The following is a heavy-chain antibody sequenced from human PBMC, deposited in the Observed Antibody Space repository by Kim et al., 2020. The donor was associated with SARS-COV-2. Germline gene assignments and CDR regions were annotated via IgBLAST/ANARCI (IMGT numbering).Heavy chain of an antibody. V-gene: IGHV1-3*01. J-gene: IGHJ4*02. D-gene: IGHD2-15*01. Sequence: ASVKVSCKASGYTFTSYAMHWVRQAPGQRLEWMGWINAGNGNTKYSQKFQGRVTITRDTSASTAYMELSSLRSEDTAVYYCARGVRCSGGSCRLDYWGQGTLVTVSS. CDR2: INAGNGNT. CDR1: GYTFTSYA. CDR3: ARGVRCSGGSCRLDY.